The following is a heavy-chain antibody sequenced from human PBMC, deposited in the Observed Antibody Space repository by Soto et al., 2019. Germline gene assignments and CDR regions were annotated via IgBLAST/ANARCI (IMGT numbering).Heavy chain of an antibody. J-gene: IGHJ6*02. D-gene: IGHD6-13*01. V-gene: IGHV4-61*01. Sequence: SETLSLTCTVSGGSVSSGSYYWSWIRQPPGKGLEWIGYIYYSGSTNYNPSLKSRVTISVDTSKNQFSLKLSSVTAADTAVYYCARLPCYSSRWYCYYYGMDVWGQGTTVTVSS. CDR3: ARLPCYSSRWYCYYYGMDV. CDR2: IYYSGST. CDR1: GGSVSSGSYY.